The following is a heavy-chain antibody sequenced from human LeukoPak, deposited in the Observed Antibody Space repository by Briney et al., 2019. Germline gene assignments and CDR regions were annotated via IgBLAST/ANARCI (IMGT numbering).Heavy chain of an antibody. CDR2: IIPIFGTA. Sequence: SVTVSCKASGGTFSSYAISWVRQAPGQGLEWMGGIIPIFGTANYAQKFQGRVTITADESTSTAYMELSSLRSEDTAVYYCARAHYYDSSDYHPRWFDRWGQGTLVTVSS. CDR1: GGTFSSYA. D-gene: IGHD3-22*01. V-gene: IGHV1-69*13. CDR3: ARAHYYDSSDYHPRWFDR. J-gene: IGHJ5*02.